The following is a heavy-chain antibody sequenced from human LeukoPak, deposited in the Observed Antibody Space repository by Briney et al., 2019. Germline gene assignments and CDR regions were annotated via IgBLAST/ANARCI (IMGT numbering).Heavy chain of an antibody. CDR3: ARTGGSYPYYFEY. CDR1: GFTFSNYG. V-gene: IGHV3-30*02. Sequence: GGSLRLSCAASGFTFSNYGLHWVRQAPGKGLEWVSFIRYDGSNKYYIDSVKGRFTISRDNSKNTLYLQMNSLRVEDTAVYYCARTGGSYPYYFEYWGQGTLVTVSS. CDR2: IRYDGSNK. J-gene: IGHJ4*02. D-gene: IGHD1-26*01.